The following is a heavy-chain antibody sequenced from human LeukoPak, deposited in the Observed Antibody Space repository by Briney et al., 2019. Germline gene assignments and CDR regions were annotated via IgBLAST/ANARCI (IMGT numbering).Heavy chain of an antibody. CDR1: GGTFSSYA. CDR3: ARAKGYSSSWYVFLHEYYYYYYYMDV. Sequence: ASVKVSCKASGGTFSSYAINWVRQAPGQGLEWMGWMNPNSGNTGYAQKFQGRVTITRNTSISTAYMELSSLRSEDTAMYYCARAKGYSSSWYVFLHEYYYYYYYMDVWGKGTTVTVSS. CDR2: MNPNSGNT. D-gene: IGHD6-13*01. V-gene: IGHV1-8*03. J-gene: IGHJ6*03.